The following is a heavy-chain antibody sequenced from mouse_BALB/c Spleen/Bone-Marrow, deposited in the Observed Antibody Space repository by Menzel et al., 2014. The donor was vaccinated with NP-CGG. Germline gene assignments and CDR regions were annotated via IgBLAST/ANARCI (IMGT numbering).Heavy chain of an antibody. CDR1: GYTFTNYW. CDR3: AREEYGNYDRFIDY. V-gene: IGHV1-63*02. J-gene: IGHJ2*01. CDR2: IYPGGGYT. D-gene: IGHD2-10*02. Sequence: VQLQQSGAELVRPGTSVKISCKASGYTFTNYWLSWVKQGPGHGLEWIGDIYPGGGYTNFNERFKGKATLTADTSSSTAYMQLSSLTSEDSAVYFCAREEYGNYDRFIDYWGQGTTLTVSS.